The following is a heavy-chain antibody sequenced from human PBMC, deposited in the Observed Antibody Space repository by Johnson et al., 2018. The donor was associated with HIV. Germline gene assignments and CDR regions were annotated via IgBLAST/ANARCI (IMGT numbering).Heavy chain of an antibody. CDR1: GFTFSSYD. Sequence: VQLVESVGGVVQPGRSLRLSCAASGFTFSSYDMHWVRQATGKGLEWVSAIGTAGDTYYPGSVKGRFTISRDNSKNTVYLQMNSLRAEDTAVYYCARVGQLARTHAFDIWGQGTMVTVSS. J-gene: IGHJ3*02. CDR3: ARVGQLARTHAFDI. V-gene: IGHV3-13*01. D-gene: IGHD6-13*01. CDR2: IGTAGDT.